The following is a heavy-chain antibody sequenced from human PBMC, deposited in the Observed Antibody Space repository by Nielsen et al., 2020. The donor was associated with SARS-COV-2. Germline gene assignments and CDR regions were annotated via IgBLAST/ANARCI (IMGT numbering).Heavy chain of an antibody. D-gene: IGHD2-2*01. J-gene: IGHJ4*02. V-gene: IGHV3-9*01. CDR3: AKDIDCSSTSCFVFDY. Sequence: GESLKISCAASGFTFDDYAMHWVRQAPGKGLEWVSGISWNSGSIGYADSVKGRFTISRDNAKNSLYLQMNSLRAEDTALYYCAKDIDCSSTSCFVFDYWGQGTLVTVSS. CDR2: ISWNSGSI. CDR1: GFTFDDYA.